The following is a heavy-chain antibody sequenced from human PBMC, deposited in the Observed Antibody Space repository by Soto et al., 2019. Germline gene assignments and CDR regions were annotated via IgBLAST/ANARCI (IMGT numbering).Heavy chain of an antibody. Sequence: EVQFLESGGGLVQPGGSLRLSCAVSGFTFSNHAVTWVRQAPGKGLEWVSSINKSGDSTNIAYSVKGRFTISRDNSKNTMYLHMSSLKFEDAAVYDGARMSCYSGGWGQGTLVTVSS. J-gene: IGHJ4*02. D-gene: IGHD2-15*01. CDR3: ARMSCYSGG. CDR2: INKSGDST. CDR1: GFTFSNHA. V-gene: IGHV3-23*01.